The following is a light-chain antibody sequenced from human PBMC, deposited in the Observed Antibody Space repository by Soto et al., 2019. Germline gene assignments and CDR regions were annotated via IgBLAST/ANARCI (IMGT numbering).Light chain of an antibody. CDR2: GAS. V-gene: IGKV3-15*01. CDR1: QSVSSN. CDR3: KQYNNLPIT. Sequence: EIVMTQSPATLSVSPGERATLSCRASQSVSSNLAWYQQKPGQAPRLLIYGASTRATGIPARFSGSGSGTEFTLTISSLQSEDFAVYYCKQYNNLPITFGQGTRLEIK. J-gene: IGKJ5*01.